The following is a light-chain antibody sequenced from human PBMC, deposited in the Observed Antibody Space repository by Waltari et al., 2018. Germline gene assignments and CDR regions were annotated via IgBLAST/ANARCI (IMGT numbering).Light chain of an antibody. CDR2: GNS. V-gene: IGLV1-40*01. CDR3: QSYDSSLRV. J-gene: IGLJ1*01. Sequence: QSVLTQPPSVSVAPGQRVTITCTGSSSNIGAGYDVHWYQQLPGTAPQPLIYGNSNRPSGVPDRFSGSKSGTSASLAITGLQAEDEADYYCQSYDSSLRVFGTGTKVTVL. CDR1: SSNIGAGYD.